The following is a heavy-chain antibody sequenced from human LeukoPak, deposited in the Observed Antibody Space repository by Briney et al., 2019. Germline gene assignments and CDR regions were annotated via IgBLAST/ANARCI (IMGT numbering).Heavy chain of an antibody. J-gene: IGHJ4*02. Sequence: GGFLRLSCAASGFTFDDYGMSWVRQASGIGLEWVGRIRSKANTYATAYAAPVKGRFIISRDDSKNTAYLQMNSLKTEDTAVYYCTRHNYYEDGFDYWGQGTLVTVSS. D-gene: IGHD3-22*01. V-gene: IGHV3-73*01. CDR2: IRSKANTYAT. CDR3: TRHNYYEDGFDY. CDR1: GFTFDDYG.